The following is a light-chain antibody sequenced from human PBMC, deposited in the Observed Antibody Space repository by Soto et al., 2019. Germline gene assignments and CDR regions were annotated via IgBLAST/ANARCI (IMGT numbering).Light chain of an antibody. J-gene: IGKJ1*01. CDR3: QQYDNPPSWT. Sequence: DIQMTQSPSSLSASVGDRVTITCQASQDISNYLNWYQQKPGKAPKLLIYDASNLETGVPSRFSGSGSATDFTFTISSLQPEDIATYYCQQYDNPPSWTFGQGTKVEIK. V-gene: IGKV1-33*01. CDR1: QDISNY. CDR2: DAS.